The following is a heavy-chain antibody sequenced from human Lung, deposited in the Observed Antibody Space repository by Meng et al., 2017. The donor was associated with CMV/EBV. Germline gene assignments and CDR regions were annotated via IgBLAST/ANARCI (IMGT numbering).Heavy chain of an antibody. V-gene: IGHV4-30-4*01. Sequence: VPLYESGPGLVKPSQTLSLTCTVSGGSISSGDYYWSWIRQPPGKGLEWIGYIYYTGSTYYNPSLKSRVIISVDTSKNQFSLKLNSVTAADTAVYYCARVGGCSGGGCYHRLFDYWGQGTLVTVSS. D-gene: IGHD2-15*01. J-gene: IGHJ4*02. CDR2: IYYTGST. CDR1: GGSISSGDYY. CDR3: ARVGGCSGGGCYHRLFDY.